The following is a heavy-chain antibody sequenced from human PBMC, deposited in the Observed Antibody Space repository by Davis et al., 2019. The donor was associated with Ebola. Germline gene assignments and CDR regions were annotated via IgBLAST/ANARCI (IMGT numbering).Heavy chain of an antibody. CDR1: GYTFTSYG. D-gene: IGHD6-13*01. V-gene: IGHV1-69*06. CDR2: IIPIFGTA. J-gene: IGHJ4*02. Sequence: SVKVSCKASGYTFTSYGISWVRQAPGQGLEWMGGIIPIFGTANYAQKFQGRVTITADKSTSTAYMELSSLRSEDTAVYYCARDIGVAAAGTSGDYWGQGTLVTVSS. CDR3: ARDIGVAAAGTSGDY.